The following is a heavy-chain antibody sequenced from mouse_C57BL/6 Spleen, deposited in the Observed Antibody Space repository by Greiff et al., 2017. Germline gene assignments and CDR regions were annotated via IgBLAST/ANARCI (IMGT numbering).Heavy chain of an antibody. CDR1: GYTFTSYW. V-gene: IGHV1-50*01. CDR2: IDPSDSYT. CDR3: AVVRPSHYFDY. J-gene: IGHJ2*01. D-gene: IGHD1-1*02. Sequence: VKLQQPGTELVKPGASVKLSCKASGYTFTSYWMQWVKQRPGQGLEWIGEIDPSDSYTNYNQKFKGKATLTVDTSSSTAYMQLSSLTSEDSAVYYCAVVRPSHYFDYWGQGTTLTVAS.